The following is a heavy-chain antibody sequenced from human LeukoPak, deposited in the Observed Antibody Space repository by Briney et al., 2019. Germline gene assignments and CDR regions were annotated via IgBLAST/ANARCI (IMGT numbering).Heavy chain of an antibody. J-gene: IGHJ5*02. CDR2: INSDGSST. V-gene: IGHV3-74*01. CDR3: ARGGHLSNH. D-gene: IGHD3-16*01. CDR1: GFTFSSNW. Sequence: GGSLRLSCAASGFTFSSNWMHWVRQVPGKGLVWVSRINSDGSSTSYADSVKGRFTISRDNAKSTLYLQMNSLRAEDTAVYYCARGGHLSNHWGQGTLVTVSS.